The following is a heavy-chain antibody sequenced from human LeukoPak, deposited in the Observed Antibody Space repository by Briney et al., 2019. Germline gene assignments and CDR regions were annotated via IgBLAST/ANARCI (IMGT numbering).Heavy chain of an antibody. V-gene: IGHV1-2*06. J-gene: IGHJ4*02. CDR3: ARASKQWLVHDY. Sequence: ASVKVSCKASGYTFTGYYMHWVRQAPRQGLEWMGRINPNSGGTNYAQKFQGRVTMTRDTSISTAYMELSRLRSDDTAVYYCARASKQWLVHDYWGQGTLVTVSS. CDR1: GYTFTGYY. D-gene: IGHD6-19*01. CDR2: INPNSGGT.